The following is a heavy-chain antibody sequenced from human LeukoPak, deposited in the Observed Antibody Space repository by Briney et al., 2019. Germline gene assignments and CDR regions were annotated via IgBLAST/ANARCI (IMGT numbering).Heavy chain of an antibody. J-gene: IGHJ4*02. CDR2: IYYSGST. CDR3: ARASHDYGDYSHFDY. D-gene: IGHD4-17*01. Sequence: SETLSLTCAVSGASISGSGYYWGWIRQPPGKGLEWIGNIYYSGSTYYNASLQSRVTISIDTSKNQFSLRLNSVTAADTAVYYCARASHDYGDYSHFDYWGQGTLVTVSS. V-gene: IGHV4-39*07. CDR1: GASISGSGYY.